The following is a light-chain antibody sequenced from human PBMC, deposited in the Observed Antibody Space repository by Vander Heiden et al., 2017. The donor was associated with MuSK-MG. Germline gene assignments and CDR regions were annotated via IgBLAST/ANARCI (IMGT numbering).Light chain of an antibody. J-gene: IGLJ2*01. CDR1: SANIGAGYD. CDR3: QSEDSSLVV. Sequence: QSVLPQPPSVSGAPGKRVIISCTGSSANIGAGYDVHWYQQLPGTAPKLLIYGNSNRPSGVPDRFAGSKSGTSASLAITGLKAEDEADYYCQSEDSSLVVFGGGTKLTVL. CDR2: GNS. V-gene: IGLV1-40*01.